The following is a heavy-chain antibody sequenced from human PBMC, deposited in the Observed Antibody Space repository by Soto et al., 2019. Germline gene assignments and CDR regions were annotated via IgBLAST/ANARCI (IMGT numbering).Heavy chain of an antibody. D-gene: IGHD2-2*01. V-gene: IGHV4-34*01. CDR2: INHSGST. CDR1: GGSFSGYY. Sequence: SETLSLTCAVYGGSFSGYYWSWIRQPPGKGLEWIGEINHSGSTNYNPSLKSRVTISVDTSKNQFSLKLSSVTAADTAVYYWARADSYCSSTSCYHDAFDIWGQGTMVTVSS. J-gene: IGHJ3*02. CDR3: ARADSYCSSTSCYHDAFDI.